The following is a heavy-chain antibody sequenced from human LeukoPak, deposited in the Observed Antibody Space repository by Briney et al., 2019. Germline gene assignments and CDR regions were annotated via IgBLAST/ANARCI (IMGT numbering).Heavy chain of an antibody. V-gene: IGHV4-31*03. D-gene: IGHD2-2*02. CDR2: IYYSGST. Sequence: SETLSLTCTVSGGSISSGGYYWSWIRQHPGKGLEWIGYIYYSGSTYYNPSLKSRVTISVDTSKNQFSLKLSSVTAADTAVYYCARGGGYCSSTSCYIPYYYYYMDVWGKGTTVTVSS. CDR1: GGSISSGGYY. CDR3: ARGGGYCSSTSCYIPYYYYYMDV. J-gene: IGHJ6*03.